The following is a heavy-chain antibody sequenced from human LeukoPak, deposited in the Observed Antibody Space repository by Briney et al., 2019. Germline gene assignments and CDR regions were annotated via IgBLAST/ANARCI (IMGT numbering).Heavy chain of an antibody. CDR2: ISAYNGNT. J-gene: IGHJ4*02. CDR1: GYTFSDYTFTNYG. D-gene: IGHD1-26*01. V-gene: IGHV1-18*01. Sequence: ASVKVSCKASGYTFSDYTFTNYGISWVRQAPGQGLEWMGWISAYNGNTNYAQKLQGRVTMTTDTSTSTAYMELRSLRSDDTAVYYCARGIGKGYWGQGTLVTVSS. CDR3: ARGIGKGY.